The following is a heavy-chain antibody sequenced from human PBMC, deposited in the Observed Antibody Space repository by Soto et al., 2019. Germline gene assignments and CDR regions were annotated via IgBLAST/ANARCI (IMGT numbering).Heavy chain of an antibody. CDR3: ARDFPYVRDAFDV. D-gene: IGHD3-16*01. CDR1: GFSFSTYW. J-gene: IGHJ3*01. Sequence: GGSLRLSCAASGFSFSTYWMHWVRQGPGKGLVWVSRINGDGSSTSYADSVKGRFTISRDNAKNTVLLQMNSLGAEDTAIYYCARDFPYVRDAFDVWGQGTMVTVSS. CDR2: INGDGSST. V-gene: IGHV3-74*01.